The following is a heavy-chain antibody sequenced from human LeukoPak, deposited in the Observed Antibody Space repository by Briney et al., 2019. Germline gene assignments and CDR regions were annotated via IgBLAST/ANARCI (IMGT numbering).Heavy chain of an antibody. CDR1: GYTFTGYY. CDR3: ARANPRIAAAGTLWSATINYCYGMDV. Sequence: ASVKVSCKASGYTFTGYYMHWVRQAPGQGLEWMGWINPNSGGTNYAQKFQGRVTMTRDTSISTAYMELSRLRSDDTAVYYCARANPRIAAAGTLWSATINYCYGMDVWGQGTTVTVSS. D-gene: IGHD6-13*01. V-gene: IGHV1-2*02. CDR2: INPNSGGT. J-gene: IGHJ6*02.